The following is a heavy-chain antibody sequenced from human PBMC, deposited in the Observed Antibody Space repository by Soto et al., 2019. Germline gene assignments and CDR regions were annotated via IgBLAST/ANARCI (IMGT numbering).Heavy chain of an antibody. CDR1: GASFTGYY. D-gene: IGHD5-12*01. J-gene: IGHJ4*02. V-gene: IGHV4-34*01. Sequence: QLQQWGAGLLKPSESLSLSCAVNGASFTGYYWSWIRQPPGKGLVWIGEIKHWGGTNYSPSLRGRVTRSAVTSKNQFSLKLNSVTGADTAVYYCARGQEGIVATHWDQGTLVTVSS. CDR3: ARGQEGIVATH. CDR2: IKHWGGT.